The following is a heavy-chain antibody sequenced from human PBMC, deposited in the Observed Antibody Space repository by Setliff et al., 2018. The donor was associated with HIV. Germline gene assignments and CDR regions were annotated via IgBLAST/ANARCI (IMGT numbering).Heavy chain of an antibody. CDR1: GFTFSSYW. J-gene: IGHJ4*02. V-gene: IGHV3-7*01. D-gene: IGHD6-19*01. CDR3: ARDVAVAGTEF. Sequence: PGESLRLSCAASGFTFSSYWMHWVRQAPGKGLVWVAHINQDGSEKNHVDSVKGRFTISRDNARNSPYLQMNSLKADDTAVYYCARDVAVAGTEFWGQGTLVTVSS. CDR2: INQDGSEK.